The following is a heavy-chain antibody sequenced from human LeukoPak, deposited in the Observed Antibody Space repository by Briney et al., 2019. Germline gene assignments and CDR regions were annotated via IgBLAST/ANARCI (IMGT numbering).Heavy chain of an antibody. D-gene: IGHD2-15*01. CDR3: ARFTKMLLVVDANYYFDH. CDR2: ISGRGGST. V-gene: IGHV3-23*01. CDR1: GFTFYNHA. Sequence: RGSLRLSCAASGFTFYNHAVSWVRQTPGRGLEWVSGISGRGGSTYYADSVKGRFTISRDNSNNTLYLQMNSLRDEDTAVYYCARFTKMLLVVDANYYFDHWGQGTLVTVSS. J-gene: IGHJ4*02.